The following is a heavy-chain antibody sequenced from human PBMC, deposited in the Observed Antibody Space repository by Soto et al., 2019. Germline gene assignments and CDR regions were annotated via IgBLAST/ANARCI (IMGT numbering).Heavy chain of an antibody. J-gene: IGHJ4*02. Sequence: QLQLQESGPGLVKPSQTLSLTCTVSGGSIRRSDYYWSWVRQLPGRGLEWIAYIYYSGSTFYNPSLMSRLAISVDTSRNQFSLSLTSVTAADTAVYYCARLESVTRYLGYFDYWGQGIRVTVTS. D-gene: IGHD7-27*01. CDR3: ARLESVTRYLGYFDY. CDR2: IYYSGST. V-gene: IGHV4-31*03. CDR1: GGSIRRSDYY.